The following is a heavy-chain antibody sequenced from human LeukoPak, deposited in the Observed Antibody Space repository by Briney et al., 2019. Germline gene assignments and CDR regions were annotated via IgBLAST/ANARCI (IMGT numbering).Heavy chain of an antibody. CDR2: IIPIFGTA. V-gene: IGHV1-69*05. Sequence: SVKVSCKASGGTFSSYAISWVRQAPGQGLEWMGRIIPIFGTANYAQKFQGRVTITTDESTSTAYMERSSLRSEDTAVYYCAHTVRAGGSGPIGRLDYWGQGTLVTVSS. D-gene: IGHD2-15*01. J-gene: IGHJ4*02. CDR1: GGTFSSYA. CDR3: AHTVRAGGSGPIGRLDY.